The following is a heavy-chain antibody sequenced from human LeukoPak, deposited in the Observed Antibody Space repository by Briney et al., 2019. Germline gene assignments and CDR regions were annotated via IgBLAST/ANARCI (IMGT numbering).Heavy chain of an antibody. Sequence: SETLSLTCTVSGGSINDVSWNWIRKPPGLGLEWIGYIYHSGGTNYNPPLKSRVTISLATSKNQVSLKLSSVTAADTAVYYGARVGTYYLSFDAWGQGTLVTVSS. CDR2: IYHSGGT. J-gene: IGHJ5*02. CDR3: ARVGTYYLSFDA. D-gene: IGHD3-10*01. CDR1: GGSINDVS. V-gene: IGHV4-59*01.